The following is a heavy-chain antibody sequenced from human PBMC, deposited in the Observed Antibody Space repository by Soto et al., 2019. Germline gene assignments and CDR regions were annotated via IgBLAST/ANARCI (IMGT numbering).Heavy chain of an antibody. CDR3: ARGRFRRTWFDP. Sequence: QVQLVQSGAEVKKPGASVKVSCKDSGYTFTNYDIHWVRQATGQGLEWMGWMNPDSGNTGQSKQLQGRVTMTRDTSISTAYMELSSLRSEDTAVYYCARGRFRRTWFDPWGQGTLVTVSS. CDR2: MNPDSGNT. J-gene: IGHJ5*02. D-gene: IGHD3-16*01. V-gene: IGHV1-8*01. CDR1: GYTFTNYD.